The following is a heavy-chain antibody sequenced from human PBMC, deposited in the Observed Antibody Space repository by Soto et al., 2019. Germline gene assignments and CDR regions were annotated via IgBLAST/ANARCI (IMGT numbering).Heavy chain of an antibody. Sequence: QLQLQESGPGLVKPSQNLSLTCTVSGGSVSNHYWSWIRQPAGKGLEWLGRLYNAERTNYNPSLKSRVTMSMDTSKNQFSLKLTSVTAADTAVYFCAREPLAHSYFDFWGQGTLVTVSS. CDR1: GGSVSNHY. CDR2: LYNAERT. J-gene: IGHJ4*02. CDR3: AREPLAHSYFDF. V-gene: IGHV4-4*07.